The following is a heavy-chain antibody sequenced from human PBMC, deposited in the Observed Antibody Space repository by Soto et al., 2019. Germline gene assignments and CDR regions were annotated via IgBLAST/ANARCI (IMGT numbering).Heavy chain of an antibody. CDR3: ARDRSSYGTYYYGMDV. J-gene: IGHJ6*02. CDR1: GFTFSSYA. V-gene: IGHV3-30-3*01. D-gene: IGHD5-18*01. CDR2: ISYDGSNK. Sequence: GGSQRLSCAASGFTFSSYAMHWVRQAPGKGLEWVAVISYDGSNKYYADSVKGRFTISRDNSKNTLYLQMNSLRAEDTAVYYCARDRSSYGTYYYGMDVWGQGTTVTVSS.